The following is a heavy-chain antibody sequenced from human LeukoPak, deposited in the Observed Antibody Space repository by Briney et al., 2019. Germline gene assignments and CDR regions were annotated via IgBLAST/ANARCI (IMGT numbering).Heavy chain of an antibody. J-gene: IGHJ4*02. CDR2: ISGSGGST. CDR1: GFTFSSYA. D-gene: IGHD6-19*01. CDR3: AKSGQYSGWYYFDY. Sequence: SGGSLRLSCAASGFTFSSYAMSWVRQAPGKGLEWVSAISGSGGSTYYADSVKGRFTISRDNSKNTLYLQMNSLRAEDTAVYYCAKSGQYSGWYYFDYWGQGTLVTVSS. V-gene: IGHV3-23*01.